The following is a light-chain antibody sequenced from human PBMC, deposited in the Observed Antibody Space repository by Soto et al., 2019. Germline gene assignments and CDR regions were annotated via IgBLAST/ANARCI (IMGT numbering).Light chain of an antibody. J-gene: IGLJ2*01. CDR1: SSDIGGYNY. CDR3: SSQAVSSPLV. CDR2: DVS. Sequence: QSVLTQPASVSGSPGQSITISCTGTSSDIGGYNYVSWYQQHPGKAPKLMIYDVSNRPSGVSNRFSGSKSGNTASLTISGLQAEDEADSYCSSQAVSSPLVFGGGTKLTVL. V-gene: IGLV2-14*01.